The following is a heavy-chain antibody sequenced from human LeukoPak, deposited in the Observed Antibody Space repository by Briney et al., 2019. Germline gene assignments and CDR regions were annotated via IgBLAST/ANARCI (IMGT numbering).Heavy chain of an antibody. Sequence: SETPSLTCTVSGGSISSYYWSWIRQPPGKGLEWIGYIYYSGSTNYNPSLKSRVTISVDTSKNQFSLKLSSVTAADTAVYYCARGMGVADYWGQGTLVTVSS. CDR3: ARGMGVADY. J-gene: IGHJ4*02. V-gene: IGHV4-59*01. D-gene: IGHD3-10*01. CDR2: IYYSGST. CDR1: GGSISSYY.